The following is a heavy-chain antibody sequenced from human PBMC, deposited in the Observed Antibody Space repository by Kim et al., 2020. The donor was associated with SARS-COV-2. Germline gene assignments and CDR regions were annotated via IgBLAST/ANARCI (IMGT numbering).Heavy chain of an antibody. J-gene: IGHJ6*02. CDR2: IYHSGST. CDR3: ARDQHCISTSCLFSYYYGMDV. D-gene: IGHD2-2*01. CDR1: GGSISSSNW. Sequence: LRETLSLTCAVSGGSISSSNWWSWVRQPPGKGLEWIGEIYHSGSTNYNPSLKSRVTLSVDKSKNQFSLKLSSVTAADTAVYYCARDQHCISTSCLFSYYYGMDVWGQGTTVTVSS. V-gene: IGHV4-4*02.